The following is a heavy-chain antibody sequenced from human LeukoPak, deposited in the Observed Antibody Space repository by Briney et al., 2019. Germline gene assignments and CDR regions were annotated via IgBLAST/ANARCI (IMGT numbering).Heavy chain of an antibody. CDR3: ARAYCTNGVCCSFDY. CDR1: GGSFSGYY. Sequence: SETLSLTCAVYGGSFSGYYWSWIRQPPGKGLEWIGEINHSGSTNYNPSLKSRVTISVDTSKNQFSLKLSSVTAADTAVYYCARAYCTNGVCCSFDYWGRGTLVTVSS. J-gene: IGHJ4*02. CDR2: INHSGST. V-gene: IGHV4-34*01. D-gene: IGHD2-8*01.